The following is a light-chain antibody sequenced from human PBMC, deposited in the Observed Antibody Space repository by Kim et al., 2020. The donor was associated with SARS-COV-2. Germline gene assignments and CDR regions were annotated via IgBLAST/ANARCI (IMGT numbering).Light chain of an antibody. Sequence: ASVGDIVTITCRASQGISNYLAWYQQKPGKVPKLLIYAASALRSGVPSRFSGSGSGTDFTLTITSLQPEDVAVYYCQQCKGAPWTFGHGTKVDIK. V-gene: IGKV1-27*01. CDR3: QQCKGAPWT. J-gene: IGKJ1*01. CDR2: AAS. CDR1: QGISNY.